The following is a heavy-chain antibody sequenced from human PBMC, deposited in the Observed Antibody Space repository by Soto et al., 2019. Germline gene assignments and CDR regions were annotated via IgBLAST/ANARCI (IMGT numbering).Heavy chain of an antibody. CDR2: IYPGDSDT. CDR1: VYSFTSYW. V-gene: IGHV5-51*01. CDR3: ARHAYYYDSSGYYSPFDY. D-gene: IGHD3-22*01. J-gene: IGHJ4*02. Sequence: PGESLKISCKGSVYSFTSYWIGWVRQMPGKGLEWMGIIYPGDSDTRYSPSFQGQVTISADKSISTAYLQWSSLKASDTAMYYCARHAYYYDSSGYYSPFDYWGQGTLVTVSS.